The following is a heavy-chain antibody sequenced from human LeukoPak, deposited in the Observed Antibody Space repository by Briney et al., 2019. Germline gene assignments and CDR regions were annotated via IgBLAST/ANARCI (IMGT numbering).Heavy chain of an antibody. V-gene: IGHV4-34*01. Sequence: SETLSLTCAVYDASFTNDYWSWIRQPPGKGLEWIGEIHHSGTTKYKPPLKSRITISVDTSKNEFSLRLTSVTAADTAVYYCARAPSGYKFYFASWGQGSLVTVSS. CDR1: DASFTNDY. CDR2: IHHSGTT. J-gene: IGHJ4*02. CDR3: ARAPSGYKFYFAS. D-gene: IGHD3-22*01.